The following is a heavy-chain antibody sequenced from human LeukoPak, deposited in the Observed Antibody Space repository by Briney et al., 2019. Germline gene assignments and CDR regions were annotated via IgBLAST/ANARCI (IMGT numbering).Heavy chain of an antibody. J-gene: IGHJ5*02. Sequence: ASVKVSCKASGGTFSSYAISWVRQAPGQGLEWMGIINPSGGSTSYAQKFQGRVTMTRDMSTSTVYMELSSLRSEDTAVYYCARERDGYNAWGQGTLVTVSS. CDR3: ARERDGYNA. V-gene: IGHV1-46*01. D-gene: IGHD5-24*01. CDR2: INPSGGST. CDR1: GGTFSSYA.